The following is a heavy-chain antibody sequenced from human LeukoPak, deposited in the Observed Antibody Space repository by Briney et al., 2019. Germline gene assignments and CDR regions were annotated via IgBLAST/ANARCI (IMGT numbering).Heavy chain of an antibody. CDR1: GFTFSSYW. J-gene: IGHJ4*02. V-gene: IGHV3-7*01. CDR2: IKQDGSEK. D-gene: IGHD2-2*01. CDR3: ARDRFRGVVVPAAIGN. Sequence: GGSLRLSCAASGFTFSSYWMSWVRQAPGKGPEWVANIKQDGSEKYYVDSVKGRFTISRDNARNSLYLQMNSLRAEDTAVYYCARDRFRGVVVPAAIGNWGQGTLVTVSS.